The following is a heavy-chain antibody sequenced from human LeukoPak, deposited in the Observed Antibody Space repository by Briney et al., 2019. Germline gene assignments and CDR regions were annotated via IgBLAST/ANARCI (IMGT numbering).Heavy chain of an antibody. Sequence: SETLSLTCTVAGGSISSYLWSWIRQPPGKGLEWIGYISYSGRTNYNPSLKSRVTISVDTSKKQFSLRLTSVTAADTAVYFCARGYFDSRHSSNPFDYWGQGALVTVSS. V-gene: IGHV4-59*08. CDR2: ISYSGRT. CDR1: GGSISSYL. D-gene: IGHD3-22*01. J-gene: IGHJ4*02. CDR3: ARGYFDSRHSSNPFDY.